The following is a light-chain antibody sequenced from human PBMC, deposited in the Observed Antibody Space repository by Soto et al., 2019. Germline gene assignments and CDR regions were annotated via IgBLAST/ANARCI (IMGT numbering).Light chain of an antibody. CDR2: EVN. Sequence: QSVLTQPPSASGSPGQSVTISCTGTSSDVGGYNYVSWYQQHPGKVPKLIIYEVNKRPSGVPDRFSGSKSGNTASLTVSGLQAEDEADYYCSSYAGGNRVFGGGTKLTVL. J-gene: IGLJ3*02. CDR1: SSDVGGYNY. V-gene: IGLV2-8*01. CDR3: SSYAGGNRV.